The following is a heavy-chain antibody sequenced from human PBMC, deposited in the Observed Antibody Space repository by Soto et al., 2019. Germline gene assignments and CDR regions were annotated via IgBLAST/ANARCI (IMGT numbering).Heavy chain of an antibody. CDR2: ISGSGGST. Sequence: PGGSLRLSCAASGFTFSSYAMSWVRQAPGKGLEWVSAISGSGGSTYYAGSVKGRFTISRDNSKNTLYLQMNSLRAEDTAVYYCANDLYYDSSGRIRVNDYWGQGTLVTVSS. J-gene: IGHJ4*02. CDR3: ANDLYYDSSGRIRVNDY. V-gene: IGHV3-23*01. CDR1: GFTFSSYA. D-gene: IGHD3-22*01.